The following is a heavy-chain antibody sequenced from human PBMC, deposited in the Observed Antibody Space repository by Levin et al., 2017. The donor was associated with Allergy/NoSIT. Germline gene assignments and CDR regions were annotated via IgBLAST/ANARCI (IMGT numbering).Heavy chain of an antibody. CDR2: VYYSGST. D-gene: IGHD2-2*01. Sequence: SETLSLTCTVSGGSISSYYWSWIRQPPGKGLEWIGYVYYSGSTNYNPSLKSRVTISVDTSKDQFSLKLRSVTAADTAVYYWAREGSSAFFNWFDPWGQGALVTVSS. J-gene: IGHJ5*02. CDR3: AREGSSAFFNWFDP. CDR1: GGSISSYY. V-gene: IGHV4-59*01.